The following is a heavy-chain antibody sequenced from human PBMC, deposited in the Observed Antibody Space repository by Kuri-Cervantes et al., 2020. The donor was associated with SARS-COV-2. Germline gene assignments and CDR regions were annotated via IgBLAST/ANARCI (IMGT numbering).Heavy chain of an antibody. V-gene: IGHV3-33*01. J-gene: IGHJ4*01. CDR3: ARDLGASIVATTEFYY. D-gene: IGHD5-12*01. CDR2: IWYDGSNK. CDR1: GFTFSSYG. Sequence: GESLKISFASSGFTFSSYGMHWVRQAPGKGLEWVEVIWYDGSNKYYAYSVKGRFTISRDNSKNTLYLQMNSLRAEGTAVYYCARDLGASIVATTEFYYWGHGTLVPVDS.